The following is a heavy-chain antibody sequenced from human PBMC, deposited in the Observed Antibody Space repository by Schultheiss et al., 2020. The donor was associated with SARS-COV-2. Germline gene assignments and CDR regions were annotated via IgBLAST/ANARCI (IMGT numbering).Heavy chain of an antibody. CDR1: GFTFSSYG. J-gene: IGHJ4*02. V-gene: IGHV3-33*01. Sequence: GESLKISCAASGFTFSSYGMHWVRQAPGKGLEWVAVIWYDGSNKYYADSMKGRFTISRDNSKNTLYLQMNSLRAEDTAVYHCARVLSSEAAAGHYYFDYWGQGTLVTVSS. CDR3: ARVLSSEAAAGHYYFDY. CDR2: IWYDGSNK. D-gene: IGHD6-13*01.